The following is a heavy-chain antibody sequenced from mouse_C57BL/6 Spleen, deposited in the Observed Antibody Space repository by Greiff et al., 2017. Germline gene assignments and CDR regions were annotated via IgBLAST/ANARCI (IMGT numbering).Heavy chain of an antibody. Sequence: VQLQQPGAELVMPGASVKLSCKASGYTFTSYWMHWVKQRPGQGLEWIGEIEPSDSYTNYNQKFKGKSTLTVDKSSSTAYMQLSSLTSEDSAVYYCARSLGGYFDVWGTGTTVTVSS. V-gene: IGHV1-69*01. CDR2: IEPSDSYT. J-gene: IGHJ1*03. CDR1: GYTFTSYW. CDR3: ARSLGGYFDV.